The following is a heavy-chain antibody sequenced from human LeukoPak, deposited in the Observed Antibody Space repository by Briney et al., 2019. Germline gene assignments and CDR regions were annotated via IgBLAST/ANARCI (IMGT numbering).Heavy chain of an antibody. J-gene: IGHJ4*02. CDR3: ARVRANYFDY. CDR2: INHSGST. Sequence: SETLSLTCAVYGGSFSGYYWSWIRLPPGKGLEWIGEINHSGSTNYNPSLKSRVTISVDTSKNQFSLKLSSVTAADTAVYYCARVRANYFDYWGQGILVTVSS. CDR1: GGSFSGYY. V-gene: IGHV4-34*01.